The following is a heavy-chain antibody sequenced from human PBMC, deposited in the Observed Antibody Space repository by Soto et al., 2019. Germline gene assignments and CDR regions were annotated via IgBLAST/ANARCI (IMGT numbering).Heavy chain of an antibody. V-gene: IGHV3-23*01. CDR3: AKGIVPPVPAAMCAFDI. CDR2: ISGSGGST. CDR1: GFTFSSYA. D-gene: IGHD2-2*01. Sequence: GGSLRLSCAASGFTFSSYAMSWVRQAPGKGLEWVSAISGSGGSTYYADSVKGRFTISRDNSKNTLYLQMNSLRAEDTAVYYCAKGIVPPVPAAMCAFDIWGQGTMVTVSS. J-gene: IGHJ3*02.